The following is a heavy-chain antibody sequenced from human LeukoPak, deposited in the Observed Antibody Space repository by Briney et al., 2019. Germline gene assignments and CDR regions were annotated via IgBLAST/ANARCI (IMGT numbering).Heavy chain of an antibody. CDR2: IQIKTDGGTT. Sequence: GGSLRLSCAAPGFTFSNTWMSWGRQAPGKGLEWVGRIQIKTDGGTTDYAAPVKGRFTISRDDSKNPVYRLINSLKTEDTAVDYCTTVGGSYWGEGTLVTVSS. D-gene: IGHD2-15*01. J-gene: IGHJ4*02. CDR3: TTVGGSY. V-gene: IGHV3-15*01. CDR1: GFTFSNTW.